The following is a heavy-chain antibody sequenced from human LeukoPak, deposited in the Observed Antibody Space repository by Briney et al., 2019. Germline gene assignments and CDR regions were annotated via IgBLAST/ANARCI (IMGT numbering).Heavy chain of an antibody. V-gene: IGHV3-64D*06. CDR1: GFTFSSYA. CDR2: ISSNGGST. CDR3: VKGGDYDILITLGY. Sequence: GGSLRLSCSASGFTFSSYATHWVRQAPGKGLEYVSAISSNGGSTYYADSVKGRFTISRDNSKNTLYLQMSSLRAEDTAVYYCVKGGDYDILITLGYWGQGTLVTVSS. J-gene: IGHJ4*02. D-gene: IGHD3-9*01.